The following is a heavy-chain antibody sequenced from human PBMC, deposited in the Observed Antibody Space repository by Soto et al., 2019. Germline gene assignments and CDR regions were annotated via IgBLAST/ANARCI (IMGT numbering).Heavy chain of an antibody. Sequence: GESLKISCKDSGYSFSTYWIGWVRQMPGKGLEWMGIIYPGDSDTRYRPSFQGQVTISADKSISTAYLQWSSPKASDTAMYYCARHIGSGYDQYYIDYWGQGTLVTVSS. CDR3: ARHIGSGYDQYYIDY. D-gene: IGHD5-12*01. CDR2: IYPGDSDT. V-gene: IGHV5-51*01. CDR1: GYSFSTYW. J-gene: IGHJ4*02.